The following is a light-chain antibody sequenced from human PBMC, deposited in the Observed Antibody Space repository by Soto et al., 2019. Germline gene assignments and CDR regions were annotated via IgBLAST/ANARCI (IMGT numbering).Light chain of an antibody. CDR2: EVS. CDR1: SSDVGGYNY. J-gene: IGLJ1*01. Sequence: QSVLTQPPSASGFPGQSVTISCTGTSSDVGGYNYVSWYQQDPGKAPKVMIYEVSKRPSGVPDRFSGSKSGNTASLTVSGLQAEDEADYYCSSYAGSNNYVFGTGTKVTVL. CDR3: SSYAGSNNYV. V-gene: IGLV2-8*01.